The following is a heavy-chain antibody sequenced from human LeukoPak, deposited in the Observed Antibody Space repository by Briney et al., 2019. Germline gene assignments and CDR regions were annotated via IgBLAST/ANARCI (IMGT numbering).Heavy chain of an antibody. CDR2: ISPSGST. Sequence: PSETLSLTCAVSGYSISSGYYWGWIRQPPGKGLEWIGSISPSGSTFYNPSLKSRATISVDKSKNKLSLKLRSVTAADTAVYYCALSPLGAAGTWSGLFDYWGQGTLVTVSS. J-gene: IGHJ4*02. CDR1: GYSISSGYY. CDR3: ALSPLGAAGTWSGLFDY. D-gene: IGHD6-13*01. V-gene: IGHV4-38-2*01.